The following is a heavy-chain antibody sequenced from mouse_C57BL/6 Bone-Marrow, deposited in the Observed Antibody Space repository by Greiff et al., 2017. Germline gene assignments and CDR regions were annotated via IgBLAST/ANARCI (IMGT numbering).Heavy chain of an antibody. CDR1: GYTFTSYG. Sequence: QVQLKQSGAELARPGASVKLSCKASGYTFTSYGISWVKQRTGQGLEWIGEIYPRSGNTYYNEKFKGKATLTADKSSSSAYMELRSLTSEDSAVYFCASSSPTTVVRGDYWGQGTTLTVSS. V-gene: IGHV1-81*01. CDR2: IYPRSGNT. CDR3: ASSSPTTVVRGDY. J-gene: IGHJ2*01. D-gene: IGHD1-1*01.